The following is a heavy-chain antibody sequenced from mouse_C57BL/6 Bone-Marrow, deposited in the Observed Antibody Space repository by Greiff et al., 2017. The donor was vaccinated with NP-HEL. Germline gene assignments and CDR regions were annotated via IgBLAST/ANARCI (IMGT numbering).Heavy chain of an antibody. CDR3: ARDGRLRRAMDY. V-gene: IGHV5-4*01. Sequence: EVNVVESGGGLVKPGGSLKLSCAASGFTFSSYAMSWVRQTPEKRLEWVATISDGGSYTYYPDNVKGRFTISRDNAKNNLYLQMSHLKSEDTAMYYCARDGRLRRAMDYWGQGTSVTVSS. CDR2: ISDGGSYT. CDR1: GFTFSSYA. D-gene: IGHD2-4*01. J-gene: IGHJ4*01.